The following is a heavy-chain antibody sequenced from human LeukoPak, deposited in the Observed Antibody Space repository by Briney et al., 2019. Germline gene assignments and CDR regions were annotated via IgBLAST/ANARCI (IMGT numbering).Heavy chain of an antibody. V-gene: IGHV4-34*09. D-gene: IGHD2-2*01. CDR2: INHSGST. CDR1: GGSFSGYY. CDR3: TGGPAGGFRFDY. J-gene: IGHJ4*02. Sequence: PSETLSLTCAVYGGSFSGYYWSWIRQPPGKGLEWIGEINHSGSTYYNPSLKSRVTISLDTSKNQFSLKLNSVTAADTAVYFCTGGPAGGFRFDYWGQGILVTVSS.